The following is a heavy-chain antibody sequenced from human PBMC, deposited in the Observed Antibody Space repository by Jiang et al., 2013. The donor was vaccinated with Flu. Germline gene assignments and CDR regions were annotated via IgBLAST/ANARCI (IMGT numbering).Heavy chain of an antibody. CDR1: GDIVSSNSAA. V-gene: IGHV6-1*01. D-gene: IGHD5-12*01. J-gene: IGHJ5*02. Sequence: TLSLTCAISGDIVSSNSAAWIWIRQSPSRGLECLGRTYYKSKWYNDYAESIKSRIIINADTSKNQFSLQLNPVTLEDTGVYYCARERDSGPNWFDPWGQGTLVTVSS. CDR2: TYYKSKWYN. CDR3: ARERDSGPNWFDP.